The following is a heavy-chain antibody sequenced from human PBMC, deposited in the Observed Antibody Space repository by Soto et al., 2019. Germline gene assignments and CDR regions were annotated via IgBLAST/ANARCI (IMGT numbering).Heavy chain of an antibody. V-gene: IGHV1-69*06. CDR3: ARAEYSSSYYYYYGMDV. J-gene: IGHJ6*02. D-gene: IGHD6-6*01. CDR2: IIPIFGTA. CDR1: GGTFSSYA. Sequence: QVQLVQSGAEVKKPGSSVKVSCTASGGTFSSYAISWVRQAPGQGPEWMGGIIPIFGTANYAQKFQGRVTITADKSTSTAYMELSSLRSEDTAVYYCARAEYSSSYYYYYGMDVWGQGTTVTVSS.